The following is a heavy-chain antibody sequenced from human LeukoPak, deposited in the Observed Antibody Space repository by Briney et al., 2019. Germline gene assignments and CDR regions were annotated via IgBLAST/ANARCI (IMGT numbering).Heavy chain of an antibody. V-gene: IGHV3-30-3*01. Sequence: GGSLRLSCAASGFTFSSYAMHWVRQAPGKGLEWVAVISYDGSNKYYADSVKGRFTISRDNSKNTLYLQMNSLRAEDTAVYYCARDKATVTTLRGPLDYWGQGTLVTVSS. CDR1: GFTFSSYA. J-gene: IGHJ4*02. D-gene: IGHD4-17*01. CDR2: ISYDGSNK. CDR3: ARDKATVTTLRGPLDY.